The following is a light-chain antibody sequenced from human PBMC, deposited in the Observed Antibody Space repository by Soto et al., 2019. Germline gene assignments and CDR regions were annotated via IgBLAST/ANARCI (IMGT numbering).Light chain of an antibody. Sequence: EIVLTQSPGALSLSPGERATLSCRASQTIRSSYLAWYQQKPGQAPGLLIYGASSRATGTPDRFSGSGSGTDFTLTISRLEPEDFAVYYCQQYDTSPWTFGQGTKVVIK. J-gene: IGKJ1*01. CDR3: QQYDTSPWT. V-gene: IGKV3-20*01. CDR1: QTIRSSY. CDR2: GAS.